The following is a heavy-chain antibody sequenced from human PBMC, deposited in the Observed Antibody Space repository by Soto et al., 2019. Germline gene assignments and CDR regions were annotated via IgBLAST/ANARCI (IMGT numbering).Heavy chain of an antibody. V-gene: IGHV6-1*01. J-gene: IGHJ6*02. CDR2: TYYRSKWYN. D-gene: IGHD6-13*01. CDR1: VDSVSSNSAA. Sequence: SQTLSLTFAISVDSVSSNSAAWSWIRQSPSRGLEWLGMTYYRSKWYNDYAVSVKSRITINPDTSKNQFSLQLSSVTPEDTAVYYCARVTGTSSWYYYYGVDVWGQGTTVTVSS. CDR3: ARVTGTSSWYYYYGVDV.